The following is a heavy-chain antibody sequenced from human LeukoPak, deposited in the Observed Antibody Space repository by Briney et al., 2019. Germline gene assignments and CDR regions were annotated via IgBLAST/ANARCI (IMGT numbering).Heavy chain of an antibody. CDR2: INPNSGGT. Sequence: ASVKVSCKASGYTFTGYYMHWVRQAPGQGLEWMGRINPNSGGTNYAQKFQGRVTMTRDTSISTAYMELSSLRSEDTAVYYCARDPRRPYCGGDCKRGFFGWFDPWGQGTLITVSS. J-gene: IGHJ5*02. CDR1: GYTFTGYY. V-gene: IGHV1-2*06. D-gene: IGHD2-21*02. CDR3: ARDPRRPYCGGDCKRGFFGWFDP.